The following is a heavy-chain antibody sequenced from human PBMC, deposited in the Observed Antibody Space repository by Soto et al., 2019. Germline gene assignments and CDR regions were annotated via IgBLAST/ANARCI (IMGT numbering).Heavy chain of an antibody. V-gene: IGHV4-59*01. D-gene: IGHD1-1*01. Sequence: SETLSLTCSVSGGSFTSYYWSWIRQPPGKGLEWIGYIYYSGSTKYNPSLESRVTTSLDTSENQFSLKLSSVTAADTAVYYCVCVKTWSVFDYWGQGTLVTVSS. CDR2: IYYSGST. J-gene: IGHJ4*02. CDR1: GGSFTSYY. CDR3: VCVKTWSVFDY.